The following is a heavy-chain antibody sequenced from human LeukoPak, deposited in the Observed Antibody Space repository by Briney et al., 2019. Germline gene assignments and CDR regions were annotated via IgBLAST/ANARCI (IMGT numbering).Heavy chain of an antibody. Sequence: SETLSLTCTVSGGSISSYYWSWIRQPAGKGLEWIGYIYYSGSTNYDPSLKSRVTISVDTSKNQFSLKLSSVTAADTAVYYCARELRYSSGLNWFDPWGQGTLVTVSS. D-gene: IGHD6-19*01. CDR3: ARELRYSSGLNWFDP. J-gene: IGHJ5*02. V-gene: IGHV4-59*01. CDR2: IYYSGST. CDR1: GGSISSYY.